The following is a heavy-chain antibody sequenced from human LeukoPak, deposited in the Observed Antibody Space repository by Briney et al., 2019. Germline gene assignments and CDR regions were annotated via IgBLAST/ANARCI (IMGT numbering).Heavy chain of an antibody. CDR1: GGSISSYY. D-gene: IGHD2-2*01. CDR2: IYYSGST. Sequence: PSETLSLTCTVSGGSISSYYWSWIRQPPGKGLEWIGYIYYSGSTNYNPSLKSRVTISVDTSKNQFSLKLSSVTAADTAVYYCAREKRYCSSTSCHRDAFDIWGQGTMVSASS. J-gene: IGHJ3*02. V-gene: IGHV4-59*01. CDR3: AREKRYCSSTSCHRDAFDI.